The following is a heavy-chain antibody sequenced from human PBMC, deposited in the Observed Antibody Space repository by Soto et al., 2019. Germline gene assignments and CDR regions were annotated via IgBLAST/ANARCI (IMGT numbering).Heavy chain of an antibody. CDR2: ISWNSGSI. J-gene: IGHJ3*02. V-gene: IGHV3-9*01. Sequence: GGSLRLSCAASGFTFDDYAMHWVRQAPGKGLEWVSGISWNSGSIGYADSVKGRFTISRDNAKNSLYLQMNSLRAEDTALYYCAKDRAIFGVVPRAFDIWGQGTMVTVSS. CDR3: AKDRAIFGVVPRAFDI. D-gene: IGHD3-3*01. CDR1: GFTFDDYA.